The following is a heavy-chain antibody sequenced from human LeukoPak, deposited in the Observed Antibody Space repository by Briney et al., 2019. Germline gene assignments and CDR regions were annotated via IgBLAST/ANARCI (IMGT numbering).Heavy chain of an antibody. D-gene: IGHD6-13*01. CDR1: GGTFSSYA. V-gene: IGHV1-69*04. J-gene: IGHJ3*02. CDR3: ARDSHIAAAAIDAFDI. Sequence: SVKVSCKASGGTFSSYAISWVRQAPGQGLEWMGRIIPILGIANYARKFQGRVTITADKSTSTAYMELSSLRSEDTAVYYCARDSHIAAAAIDAFDIWGQGTMVTVSS. CDR2: IIPILGIA.